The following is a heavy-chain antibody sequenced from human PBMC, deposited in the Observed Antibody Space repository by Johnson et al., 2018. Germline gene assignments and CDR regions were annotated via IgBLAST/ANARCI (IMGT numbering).Heavy chain of an antibody. Sequence: VQLVQSGGGLIQPGGSXRLSCAASGFTFGTYAMSWVRQAPGKGLEWVSGLSWNSGSINYADSVKGRFTISRDNAKNSLYLQMNSLRAEDTAFYYCAKAGTYYGMDVWGQGTTVTVSS. CDR3: AKAGTYYGMDV. CDR1: GFTFGTYA. V-gene: IGHV3-9*01. J-gene: IGHJ6*02. CDR2: LSWNSGSI. D-gene: IGHD1-1*01.